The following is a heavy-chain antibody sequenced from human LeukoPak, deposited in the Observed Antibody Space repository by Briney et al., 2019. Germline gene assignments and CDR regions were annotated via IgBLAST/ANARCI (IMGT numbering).Heavy chain of an antibody. CDR1: GFTFSSYG. D-gene: IGHD3-9*01. Sequence: GGSLRLSCAASGFTFSSYGMHWVRQAPGKGLEWVAVISYDGSNKYYADSVKGRFTISRDNSKNTLYLQMNSLRAEDTAVYYCAVLTGYYKPNNFDYWGQGTLVTVSS. CDR2: ISYDGSNK. CDR3: AVLTGYYKPNNFDY. J-gene: IGHJ4*02. V-gene: IGHV3-30*03.